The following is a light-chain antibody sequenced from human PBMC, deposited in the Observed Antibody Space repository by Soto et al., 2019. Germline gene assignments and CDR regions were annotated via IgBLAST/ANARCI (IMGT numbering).Light chain of an antibody. CDR2: AAS. CDR1: QSVTSN. V-gene: IGKV1-39*01. Sequence: DIRMTQSPSSLSASIGDRVTITCRASQSVTSNLNWYQQKFGETPKLLMYAASNWQGVVPSRFSGSGSGTDFTLTISSLQPEDFATYYCQQYYSSPYTFGQGTKLEV. CDR3: QQYYSSPYT. J-gene: IGKJ2*01.